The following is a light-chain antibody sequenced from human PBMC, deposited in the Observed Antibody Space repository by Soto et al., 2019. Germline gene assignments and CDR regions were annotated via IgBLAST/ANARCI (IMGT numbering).Light chain of an antibody. Sequence: EIVLTQSPATLSLSPGERATLSCRASQSVSSYLAWYQQKPGQAPRLLIYDASNRATCIPARFSGSGSGTDFTLTISSLEPEDFAVYYCQQRSNWPPWYTFGQGTKLEIK. J-gene: IGKJ2*01. V-gene: IGKV3-11*01. CDR3: QQRSNWPPWYT. CDR2: DAS. CDR1: QSVSSY.